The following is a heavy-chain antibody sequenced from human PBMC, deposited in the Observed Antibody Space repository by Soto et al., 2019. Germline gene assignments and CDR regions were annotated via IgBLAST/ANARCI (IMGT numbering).Heavy chain of an antibody. D-gene: IGHD4-17*01. Sequence: EVQLVESGGGLVQPGRSLRLSCAASGFTFENYAMHWVRQAPGKGLEWVSGISWNSDNIGYADSVKGRFTISRDNAKKSLYLQMKSLRAEDTALYYCVKGKYGLYGMDVWGQGTTVTVSS. J-gene: IGHJ6*02. CDR1: GFTFENYA. CDR3: VKGKYGLYGMDV. V-gene: IGHV3-9*01. CDR2: ISWNSDNI.